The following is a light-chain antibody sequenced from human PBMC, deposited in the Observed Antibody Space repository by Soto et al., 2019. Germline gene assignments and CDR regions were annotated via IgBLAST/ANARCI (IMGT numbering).Light chain of an antibody. CDR1: QSVSSSY. Sequence: DIVLTQSPGTLSLSPGERATLSCRASQSVSSSYLAWYQQKPGQAPRLLIYGASSRATGIPDWFSGSGSGTDFTLTISRLEPEDFAVYYCQQYGSSPYTFGQGTKLEIK. CDR2: GAS. V-gene: IGKV3-20*01. J-gene: IGKJ2*01. CDR3: QQYGSSPYT.